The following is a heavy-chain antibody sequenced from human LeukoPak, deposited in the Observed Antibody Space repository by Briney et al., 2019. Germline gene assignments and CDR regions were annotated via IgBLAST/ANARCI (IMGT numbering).Heavy chain of an antibody. CDR2: FDPEDGET. Sequence: ASVKVSCKVSGYTLTELSMHWVRQAPGKGLEWMGGFDPEDGETIYAQKFQGRVTMTEDTSTDTAYMELSSLRSEDTAVYYCAIYDSSGYPFDYWGQGNLVPVSS. CDR3: AIYDSSGYPFDY. J-gene: IGHJ4*02. CDR1: GYTLTELS. D-gene: IGHD3-22*01. V-gene: IGHV1-24*01.